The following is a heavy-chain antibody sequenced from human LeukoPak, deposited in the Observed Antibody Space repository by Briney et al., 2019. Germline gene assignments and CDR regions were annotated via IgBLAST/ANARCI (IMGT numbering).Heavy chain of an antibody. J-gene: IGHJ4*02. CDR3: ATYRQVLLPFES. D-gene: IGHD5-18*01. Sequence: PGGSLRLSCAASGFTFSTFAMIWVRQPPGKGLEWVSSIFQGGGEIHYADSVRGRFTISRDNSKRTLFLQMNSLRAEDTAIYFCATYRQVLLPFESWGQGTLVTVSS. CDR1: GFTFSTFA. V-gene: IGHV3-23*01. CDR2: IFQGGGEI.